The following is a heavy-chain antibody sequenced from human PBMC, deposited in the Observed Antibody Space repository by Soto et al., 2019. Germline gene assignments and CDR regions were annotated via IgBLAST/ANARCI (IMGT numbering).Heavy chain of an antibody. Sequence: QVQLVQSGAEVKKPGASVKVSCKASGYTFTSYGISWVRQAPGQGLEWMGWISAYNGNTNYAQKLQGRVTMTTDTSTSTAYMELRSLRSDDTAVYYCAGVTAEYVWGSYRHKYFDYWGQGTLVTVSS. V-gene: IGHV1-18*01. D-gene: IGHD3-16*02. CDR1: GYTFTSYG. CDR2: ISAYNGNT. CDR3: AGVTAEYVWGSYRHKYFDY. J-gene: IGHJ4*02.